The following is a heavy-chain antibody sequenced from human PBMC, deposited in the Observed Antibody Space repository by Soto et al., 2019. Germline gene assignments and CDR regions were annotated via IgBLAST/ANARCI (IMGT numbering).Heavy chain of an antibody. CDR2: TRNKANSYTT. J-gene: IGHJ4*02. Sequence: EVQLVESGGGLVQPGGSLRLSCAVSGFTFSDHYMDWVRQAPGKGLEWVGRTRNKANSYTTEYAASVKGRFTISRDDSKNSLYLQMNSLTTEDTAVYYCAGGYYFDYWGQGTLVTVSS. CDR3: AGGYYFDY. V-gene: IGHV3-72*01. CDR1: GFTFSDHY.